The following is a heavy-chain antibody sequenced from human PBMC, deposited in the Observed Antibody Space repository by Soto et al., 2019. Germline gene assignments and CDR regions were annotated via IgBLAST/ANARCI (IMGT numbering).Heavy chain of an antibody. CDR3: ARGISSGYYKYWYLDF. CDR2: INPNSGGT. J-gene: IGHJ2*01. CDR1: GYTFTDYS. V-gene: IGHV1-2*04. D-gene: IGHD3-22*01. Sequence: GASVKVSCKASGYTFTDYSMHWVRQAPGQGLEWMGRINPNSGGTNYAQKFQDWVTMTSDTSISTVYMELSRLTSDDTAVYYCARGISSGYYKYWYLDFWGRGTLVTVSS.